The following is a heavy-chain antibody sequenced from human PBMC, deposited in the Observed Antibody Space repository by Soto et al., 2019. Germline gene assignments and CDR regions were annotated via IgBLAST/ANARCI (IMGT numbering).Heavy chain of an antibody. CDR2: INHSGST. CDR3: ARQKSPFSRQLVRGGFDY. Sequence: SETLSLTCAVYGGSFSGYYWSWIRQPPGKGLEWIGEINHSGSTNYNPSLKSRVTISVDTSKNQFSLKLSSVTAADTAVYYCARQKSPFSRQLVRGGFDYWGQGTLVTVSS. CDR1: GGSFSGYY. D-gene: IGHD6-13*01. J-gene: IGHJ4*02. V-gene: IGHV4-34*01.